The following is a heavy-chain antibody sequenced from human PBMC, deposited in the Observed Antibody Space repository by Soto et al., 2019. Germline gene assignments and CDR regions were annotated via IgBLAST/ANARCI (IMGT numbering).Heavy chain of an antibody. CDR2: IYPGNSDT. V-gene: IGHV5-51*01. CDR3: ARMDSSALGIDY. D-gene: IGHD3-22*01. J-gene: IGHJ4*02. Sequence: GESLKISFKGSGYSFTSNWIGWVRQMPGKGLEWMGIIYPGNSDTRYSPPFQGQVTISADKSISNAYLQGSRLKASDSAMYYCARMDSSALGIDYWGQRTLVTVSS. CDR1: GYSFTSNW.